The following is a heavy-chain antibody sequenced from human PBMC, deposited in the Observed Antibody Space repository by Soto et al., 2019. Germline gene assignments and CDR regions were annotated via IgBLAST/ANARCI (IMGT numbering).Heavy chain of an antibody. CDR1: GFSFSSFA. Sequence: PGGSLRLSCAASGFSFSSFAMSWVRQAPGKGLEWVSAINAGGTSTYYADSVKGRFTISRDNSKNTMFVQMNSLRAEDTAIYFCAKTDSSGGNSLLFDYWGQGTLVTAPQ. V-gene: IGHV3-23*01. J-gene: IGHJ4*02. CDR2: INAGGTST. D-gene: IGHD2-21*01. CDR3: AKTDSSGGNSLLFDY.